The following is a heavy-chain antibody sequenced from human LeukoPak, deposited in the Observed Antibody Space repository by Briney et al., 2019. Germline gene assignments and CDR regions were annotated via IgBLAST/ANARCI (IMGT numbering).Heavy chain of an antibody. CDR3: ARDREPLYYYDSSGARGPFDP. J-gene: IGHJ5*02. Sequence: GGSLRLSCAASGFTFSDYYMSWIRQAPGKGLEWVSYISSSGSTIYYADSVKGRFTISRDNAKNSLYLQMNSLRAEDTAVYYCARDREPLYYYDSSGARGPFDPWGQGTLVTVSS. V-gene: IGHV3-11*04. D-gene: IGHD3-22*01. CDR2: ISSSGSTI. CDR1: GFTFSDYY.